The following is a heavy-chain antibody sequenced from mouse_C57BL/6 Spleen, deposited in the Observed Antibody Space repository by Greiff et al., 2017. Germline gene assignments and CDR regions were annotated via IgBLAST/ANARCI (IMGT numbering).Heavy chain of an antibody. CDR3: ARQADYYGSSYWYFDV. CDR2: ISSGGSYT. J-gene: IGHJ1*03. CDR1: GFTFSSYG. D-gene: IGHD1-1*01. V-gene: IGHV5-6*01. Sequence: EVHLVESGGDLVKPGGSLKLSCAASGFTFSSYGMSWVRQTPDKRLEWVATISSGGSYTYYPASVKGRFTISRDNAKNTLYLQMSSLKSEDTAMYYCARQADYYGSSYWYFDVWGTGTTVTVSS.